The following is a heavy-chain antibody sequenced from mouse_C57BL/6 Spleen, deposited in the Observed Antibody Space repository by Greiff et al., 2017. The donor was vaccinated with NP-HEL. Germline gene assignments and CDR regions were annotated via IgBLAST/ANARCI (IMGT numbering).Heavy chain of an antibody. V-gene: IGHV1-69*01. CDR2: IDHSDSYT. J-gene: IGHJ2*01. Sequence: QVQLQQPGAELVMPGASVKLSCKASGYTFTSYWMHWVKQRPGQGIEWIGEIDHSDSYTNYNQKFKGKSTLTVDKSSSTAYMQLSSLTSEDSAVYYCARSFTTVVATGFDYWGQGTTLTVSS. CDR1: GYTFTSYW. D-gene: IGHD1-1*01. CDR3: ARSFTTVVATGFDY.